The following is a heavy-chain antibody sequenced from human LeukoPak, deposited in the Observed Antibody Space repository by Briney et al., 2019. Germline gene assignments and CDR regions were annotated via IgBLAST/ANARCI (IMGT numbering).Heavy chain of an antibody. Sequence: ASVKVSCKASGYTFNNYGISWVRQAPGQGLEWMGWISADNGNTDFAQKLRGRVTMTTDTSTNTAYMELRSLRSDDTAVYYCARDDAAWGGGYPHYYYFFGMDVWGQGTTVTVSS. V-gene: IGHV1-18*04. CDR3: ARDDAAWGGGYPHYYYFFGMDV. J-gene: IGHJ6*02. CDR2: ISADNGNT. D-gene: IGHD2-15*01. CDR1: GYTFNNYG.